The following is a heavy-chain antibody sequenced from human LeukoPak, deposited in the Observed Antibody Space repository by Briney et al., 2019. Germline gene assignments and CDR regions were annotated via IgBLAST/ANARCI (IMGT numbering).Heavy chain of an antibody. D-gene: IGHD2/OR15-2a*01. CDR2: IYYGGST. CDR3: ARGSLERITRYYYYGMDV. CDR1: SGSISSYY. Sequence: SETLSLTCTVSSGSISSYYWSWIRQPPGKGLEWIGYIYYGGSTNYNPSLKSRVTISVDTSKNQFSLKLSSVTAADTAVYYCARGSLERITRYYYYGMDVWGQGTTVTVSS. V-gene: IGHV4-59*01. J-gene: IGHJ6*02.